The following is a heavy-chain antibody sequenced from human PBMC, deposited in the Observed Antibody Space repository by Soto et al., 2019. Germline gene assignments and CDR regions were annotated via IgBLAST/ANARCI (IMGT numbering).Heavy chain of an antibody. CDR2: FDPEDGET. Sequence: GASVKVSCKVSGYTLTELSMHWVRQAPGKGLEWMGGFDPEDGETIYAQKFQGRVTMTEDTSTDTAYMELSSLRSEDTAVYYCATGSLLDCSGVSCYLGAFDIWGQGTMVTVSS. D-gene: IGHD2-15*01. J-gene: IGHJ3*02. CDR1: GYTLTELS. V-gene: IGHV1-24*01. CDR3: ATGSLLDCSGVSCYLGAFDI.